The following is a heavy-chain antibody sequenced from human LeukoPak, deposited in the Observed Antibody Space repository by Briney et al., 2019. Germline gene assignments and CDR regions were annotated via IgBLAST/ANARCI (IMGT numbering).Heavy chain of an antibody. Sequence: PGRSLRLSCAASGFTFSSSGMHWVRQAPGKGLEWVAVIWYDGSNKYYADSVKGRFTISRDNSKNTLYLQMNSLRAEDTAVYYCAREAPRMDVWGKGTTVTVSS. CDR1: GFTFSSSG. V-gene: IGHV3-33*01. J-gene: IGHJ6*04. CDR2: IWYDGSNK. CDR3: AREAPRMDV.